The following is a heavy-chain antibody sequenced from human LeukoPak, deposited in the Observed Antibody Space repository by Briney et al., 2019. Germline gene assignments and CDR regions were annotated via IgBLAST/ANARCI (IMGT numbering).Heavy chain of an antibody. CDR3: ARAEGSGHFDY. V-gene: IGHV6-1*01. Sequence: SQTLSLTCAISGGSVSSNSVTWNWIKQSPSRGLEWLGRTYYRSTWYNDYAVSVRGRITVNPDTSKNQFSLHLNSVTPEDTAVYYCARAEGSGHFDYWGQGTLVTVSS. J-gene: IGHJ4*02. CDR2: TYYRSTWYN. D-gene: IGHD6-19*01. CDR1: GGSVSSNSVT.